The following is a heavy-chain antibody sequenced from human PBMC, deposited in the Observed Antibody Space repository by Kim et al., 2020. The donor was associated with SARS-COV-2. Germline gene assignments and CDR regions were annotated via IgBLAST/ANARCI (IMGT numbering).Heavy chain of an antibody. V-gene: IGHV3-23*01. CDR3: AKKGDYREYYFDY. Sequence: ADCVKGRFTISRDNSKNTLYLQMNSLRAEDTAVYYCAKKGDYREYYFDYWGQGTLVTVSS. J-gene: IGHJ4*02. D-gene: IGHD3-10*01.